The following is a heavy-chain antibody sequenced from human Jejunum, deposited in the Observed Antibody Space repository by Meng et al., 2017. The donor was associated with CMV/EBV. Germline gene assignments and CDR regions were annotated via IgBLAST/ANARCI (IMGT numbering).Heavy chain of an antibody. D-gene: IGHD2-2*01. J-gene: IGHJ6*02. CDR2: ISCDGGLT. Sequence: FDDYAMHWVRQAPGKGLEWVSFISCDGGLTYYTDSVKGRFTISRDNSKDSLYLQMNSLRPEDTALYYCTKGLHNTSRYYDYAMDVWGHGTTVTVSS. CDR1: FDDYA. V-gene: IGHV3-43D*03. CDR3: TKGLHNTSRYYDYAMDV.